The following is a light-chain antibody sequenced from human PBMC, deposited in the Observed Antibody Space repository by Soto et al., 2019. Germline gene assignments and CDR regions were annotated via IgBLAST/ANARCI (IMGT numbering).Light chain of an antibody. J-gene: IGLJ3*02. CDR1: SSDVGAYNH. Sequence: QSALTQPASVSGSPGQSITFSCTGTSSDVGAYNHVSWYQQYPGKAPKLMIYEVNNRPSGVSDRFSGSKSGDTASLTISGLQAEDEADYYRSSYTTSNNWLFGGGTQLTVL. CDR2: EVN. V-gene: IGLV2-14*01. CDR3: SSYTTSNNWL.